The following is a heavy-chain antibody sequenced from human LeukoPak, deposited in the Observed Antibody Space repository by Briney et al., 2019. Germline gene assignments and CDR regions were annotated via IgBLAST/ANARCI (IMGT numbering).Heavy chain of an antibody. Sequence: GGSLRLSCAASGFTFSSYSMNWVRQAPGKGLEWVSPISSSSSYIYYADTVKGRFTISRDNATNSLYLQMNSLRAEDTAVYYCARGPYYYGSGSSFDYWGQGPLGPVS. CDR3: ARGPYYYGSGSSFDY. CDR2: ISSSSSYI. D-gene: IGHD3-10*01. J-gene: IGHJ4*02. CDR1: GFTFSSYS. V-gene: IGHV3-21*01.